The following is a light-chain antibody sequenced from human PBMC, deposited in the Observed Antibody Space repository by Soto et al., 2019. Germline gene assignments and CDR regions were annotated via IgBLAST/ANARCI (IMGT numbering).Light chain of an antibody. CDR2: KAS. CDR1: QSISSY. CDR3: QQYGSSPWT. Sequence: DIQMTQSPSTLSASVGDRVTIACRASQSISSYLAWYQQKPGKAPNLLIYKASNLASGVPSRFTGGGSGTDFTLTISRLEPEDFAVYYCQQYGSSPWTFGQGTKVEIK. V-gene: IGKV1-5*03. J-gene: IGKJ1*01.